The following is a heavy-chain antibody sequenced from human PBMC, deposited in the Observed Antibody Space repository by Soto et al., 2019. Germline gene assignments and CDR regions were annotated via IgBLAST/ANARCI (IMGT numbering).Heavy chain of an antibody. CDR3: ARDLGGRVGGDY. Sequence: EVQLVESGGGLIQPGGSLRLSCAASGFTVSSNYMSWVRQAPGKGLEWVPVIYSGGSTYYAESVKGQFTISRDNSKNTRYLQMNSLRAEDTAVYYCARDLGGRVGGDYWGQGTLVTVSS. D-gene: IGHD2-21*01. V-gene: IGHV3-53*01. CDR2: IYSGGST. J-gene: IGHJ4*02. CDR1: GFTVSSNY.